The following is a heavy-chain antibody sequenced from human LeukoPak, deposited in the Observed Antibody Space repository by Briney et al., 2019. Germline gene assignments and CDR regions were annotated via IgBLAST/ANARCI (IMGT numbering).Heavy chain of an antibody. CDR2: MNPNSGNT. CDR1: GYTFTSYD. V-gene: IGHV1-8*01. J-gene: IGHJ6*02. CDR3: ARGSGWYGWVYYYYGMDV. Sequence: ASVKVSCKASGYTFTSYDINWVRQATGQGLEWMGWMNPNSGNTGYAQKFQGRVTMTRNTSISTAYMELSSLRSEDTAVYYCARGSGWYGWVYYYYGMDVWGQGTTATVSS. D-gene: IGHD6-19*01.